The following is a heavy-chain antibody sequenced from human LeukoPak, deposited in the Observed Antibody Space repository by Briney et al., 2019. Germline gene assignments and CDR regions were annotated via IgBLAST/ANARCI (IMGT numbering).Heavy chain of an antibody. D-gene: IGHD4-11*01. CDR1: GFTLSSSA. J-gene: IGHJ4*02. CDR3: ARLGHDYLPDY. Sequence: GGSLRLSCAASGFTLSSSAMNWVRQAPGKGLEWVSSISSSSSYIYYADSVKGRFTISRDNAKNSLYLQMNSLRAEDTAVYYCARLGHDYLPDYWGQGTLVTVSS. CDR2: ISSSSSYI. V-gene: IGHV3-21*01.